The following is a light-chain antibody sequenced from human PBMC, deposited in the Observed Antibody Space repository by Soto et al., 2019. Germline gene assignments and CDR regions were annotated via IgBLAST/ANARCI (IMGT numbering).Light chain of an antibody. CDR1: SSNIGAGYD. CDR2: GNS. J-gene: IGLJ1*01. V-gene: IGLV1-40*01. Sequence: QSVLTQPPSVSGAPGQRVTISCTGSSSNIGAGYDVHWYQQLPGTAPKLLIYGNSNRPSGVPDRLSGSKSGASSSLAIAGLQAEDEAEYYCQSYDGRLSGYVFGTGTKLTVL. CDR3: QSYDGRLSGYV.